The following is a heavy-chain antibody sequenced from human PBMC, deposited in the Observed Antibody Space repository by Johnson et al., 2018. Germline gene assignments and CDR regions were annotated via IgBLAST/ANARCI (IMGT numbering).Heavy chain of an antibody. Sequence: QVQLQQWGAGLLKPSETXSLTCAVYGGSFSGYYWSWIRQPPGKGLEWIGEINHSGSTNYNPSLKSRVTISIDTAKNQFSLKLSSVTAADTAVYYCARGSGAFDIWGQGTMVTVSS. CDR2: INHSGST. J-gene: IGHJ3*02. CDR1: GGSFSGYY. D-gene: IGHD3-10*01. CDR3: ARGSGAFDI. V-gene: IGHV4-34*01.